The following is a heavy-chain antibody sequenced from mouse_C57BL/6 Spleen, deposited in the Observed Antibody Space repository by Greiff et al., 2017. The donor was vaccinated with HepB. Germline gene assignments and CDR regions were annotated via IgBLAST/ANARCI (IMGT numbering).Heavy chain of an antibody. D-gene: IGHD2-4*01. J-gene: IGHJ2*01. CDR1: GFTFSDSY. V-gene: IGHV5-16*01. Sequence: EVKVVESEGGLVQPGSSMKLSCTASGFTFSDSYMAWVRQVQEKGLEWVANINYDGSSTYYLDSLKSRFIISRDNAKNILYLQMSSLKSEDTATYYCARDHDYDGFDYWGQGTTLTVSS. CDR2: INYDGSST. CDR3: ARDHDYDGFDY.